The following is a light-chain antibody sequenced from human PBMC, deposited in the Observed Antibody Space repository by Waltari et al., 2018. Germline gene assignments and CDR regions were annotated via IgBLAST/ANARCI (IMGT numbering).Light chain of an antibody. CDR3: QQSHNWPPLT. J-gene: IGKJ4*01. CDR2: SAS. CDR1: QSVSVN. Sequence: QSPATLSLSPGERATLSCRASQSVSVNLAWYQQRPGQAPRLLIYSASTRATGIPARFSGSGSGTEFTLTISSLESEDFAVYYCQQSHNWPPLTFGGGTKVEIK. V-gene: IGKV3-15*01.